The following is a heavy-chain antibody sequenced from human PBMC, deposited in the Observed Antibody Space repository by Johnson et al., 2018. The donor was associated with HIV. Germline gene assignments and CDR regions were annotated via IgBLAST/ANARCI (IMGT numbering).Heavy chain of an antibody. J-gene: IGHJ3*02. CDR1: GFTFNNYD. V-gene: IGHV3-13*01. CDR2: IGSAGDT. Sequence: EVQLLESGGGLVQPGGSLRLSCAVSGFTFNNYDMHWVRQVIGKGLEWVSAIGSAGDTHYADSVKGRFTISRENVGNSLYLQMNSLRDGDTAVYYCVRVEQKSAYYRGAFDIWGQGTVVTVSA. CDR3: VRVEQKSAYYRGAFDI. D-gene: IGHD3-22*01.